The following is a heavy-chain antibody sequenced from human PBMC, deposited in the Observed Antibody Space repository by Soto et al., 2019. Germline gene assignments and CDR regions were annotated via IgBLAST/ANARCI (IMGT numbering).Heavy chain of an antibody. CDR3: ARGSRLTLIITSYYYGMDV. J-gene: IGHJ6*02. D-gene: IGHD3-10*01. CDR1: GGTFSSYA. CDR2: IIPIFGTA. V-gene: IGHV1-69*13. Sequence: ASVKVSCKASGGTFSSYAISWVRQAPGQGLEWMGGIIPIFGTANYAQKFQGRVTITADESTSTAYMELSSLRSEDTAVYYCARGSRLTLIITSYYYGMDVWGQGTTVTVSS.